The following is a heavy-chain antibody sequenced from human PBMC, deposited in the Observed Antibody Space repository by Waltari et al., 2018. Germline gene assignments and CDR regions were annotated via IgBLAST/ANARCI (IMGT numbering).Heavy chain of an antibody. D-gene: IGHD4-17*01. J-gene: IGHJ4*02. Sequence: QVQLVESGGGVVQPGRSLRLSCAASGFTFSTYSMHWVRQAPGKGLEWVAVMSYDGRKNYYADSVKGRFTISRDNSKNTLYLQMNSLRPEDTAVYYCAKADGALWTLFDYWGQGTLVTVSS. CDR3: AKADGALWTLFDY. V-gene: IGHV3-30*18. CDR2: MSYDGRKN. CDR1: GFTFSTYS.